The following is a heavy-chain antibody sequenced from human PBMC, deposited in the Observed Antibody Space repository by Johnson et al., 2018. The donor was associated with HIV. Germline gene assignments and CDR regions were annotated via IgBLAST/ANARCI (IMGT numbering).Heavy chain of an antibody. CDR1: GFPFSNAW. D-gene: IGHD6-6*01. V-gene: IGHV3-15*01. Sequence: VQLVESGGGLVQPGGSLRLSCRASGFPFSNAWMNWVRQATGKGLEWVGRLKSRADGGTTDYAVSVKDRFTILRDDSKNTLYLQMSSLRTEDAGVYYCASGVTARAPLLIWGQGTMVTVSS. CDR2: LKSRADGGTT. J-gene: IGHJ3*02. CDR3: ASGVTARAPLLI.